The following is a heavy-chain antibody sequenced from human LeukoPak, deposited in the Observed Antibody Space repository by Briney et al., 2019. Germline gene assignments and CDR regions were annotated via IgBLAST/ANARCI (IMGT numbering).Heavy chain of an antibody. D-gene: IGHD2-15*01. CDR2: ISSSGSTI. Sequence: GGSLRLSCAASGFTFSSYEMHWVRQAPGMGLEWVSYISSSGSTIYYADSVKGRFTISRDNSKNTLYLQMNSLRAEDTAVYYCAKSGLNRFDYWGQGTLVTVSS. J-gene: IGHJ4*02. V-gene: IGHV3-48*03. CDR1: GFTFSSYE. CDR3: AKSGLNRFDY.